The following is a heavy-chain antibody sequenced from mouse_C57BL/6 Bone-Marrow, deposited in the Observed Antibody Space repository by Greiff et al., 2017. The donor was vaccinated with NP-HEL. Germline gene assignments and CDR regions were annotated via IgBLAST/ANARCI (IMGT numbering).Heavy chain of an antibody. J-gene: IGHJ2*01. CDR3: ARKKCLFCSYFDY. CDR1: GSTFTSYW. V-gene: IGHV1-61*01. Sequence: QVQLQQPGAELVRPGSSVKLSCKASGSTFTSYWMDWVKQRPGQGLEWIGNLYPSVSDTNYNQKFKDKATLTVDTSSSTAYMQLSSLTSEDSAVYYCARKKCLFCSYFDYWGQGTTLTVSS. D-gene: IGHD1-3*01. CDR2: LYPSVSDT.